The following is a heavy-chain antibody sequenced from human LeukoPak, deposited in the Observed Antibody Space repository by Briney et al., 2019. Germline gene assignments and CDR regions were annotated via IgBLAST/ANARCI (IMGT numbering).Heavy chain of an antibody. V-gene: IGHV1-24*01. CDR2: FDSEDGET. D-gene: IGHD3-3*01. J-gene: IGHJ4*02. Sequence: ASVKLSCEVSGYTLRVLSMHWVRHAPGKGLGWMGGFDSEDGETIYAQKFQGRATITEHTSTDTANRKLSSLRYETTAVYYCATAPPNANVGSYYYWGQGTLVSVS. CDR3: ATAPPNANVGSYYY. CDR1: GYTLRVLS.